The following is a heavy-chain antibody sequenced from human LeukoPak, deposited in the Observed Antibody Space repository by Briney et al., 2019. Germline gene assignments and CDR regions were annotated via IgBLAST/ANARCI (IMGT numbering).Heavy chain of an antibody. J-gene: IGHJ4*02. CDR1: GFTFSNYA. CDR3: ASDKDRYYYDSSGYYDY. D-gene: IGHD3-22*01. Sequence: GGSLRLSCAASGFTFSNYAMSWVRQAPGKGLEWVSAISGSGGSTYYADSVKGRFTISRDNSKNTLYLQMNSLRAEDTAVYYCASDKDRYYYDSSGYYDYWGQGTLVTVSS. V-gene: IGHV3-23*01. CDR2: ISGSGGST.